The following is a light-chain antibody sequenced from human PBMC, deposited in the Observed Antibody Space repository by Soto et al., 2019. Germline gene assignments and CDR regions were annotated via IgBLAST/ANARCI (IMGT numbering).Light chain of an antibody. CDR2: GVS. Sequence: EIMMTQSPATLSVSPGGRATLSCRASQSVKSNLAWYQQKPGQAPRLLIFGVSSRAAGIPDRFSGSGSGTDFTLTISRLEPEDYAVYYCQQYDKSPLTFGGGTKVDIK. J-gene: IGKJ4*01. V-gene: IGKV3-20*01. CDR3: QQYDKSPLT. CDR1: QSVKSN.